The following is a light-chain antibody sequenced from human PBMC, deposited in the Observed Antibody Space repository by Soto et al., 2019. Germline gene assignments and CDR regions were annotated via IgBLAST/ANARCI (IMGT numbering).Light chain of an antibody. J-gene: IGKJ2*01. V-gene: IGKV3-15*01. Sequence: EIVMTQSPATLSVSPGEGATLSCRASQSVSSDLAWYQQKPGQAPRLLIYGASSRATGIPARFSGSGAGTEFTLTISSLQSEDFAVYYCQQYTNWPPYTFGQGTRLEIK. CDR2: GAS. CDR3: QQYTNWPPYT. CDR1: QSVSSD.